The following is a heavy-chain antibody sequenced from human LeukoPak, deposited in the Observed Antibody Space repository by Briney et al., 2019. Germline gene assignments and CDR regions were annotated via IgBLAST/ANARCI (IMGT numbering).Heavy chain of an antibody. J-gene: IGHJ6*02. Sequence: GGSLRLSCAASGFTFSSYAMHWVRQAPGKGLEYVSAISSNGGSTYYANSVKGRFTISRDNSKNTLYLQMGSLRAEDMAVYYCARRYTRRLNYYYYGIDLWGQGTTVTVSS. CDR1: GFTFSSYA. D-gene: IGHD2-2*01. CDR2: ISSNGGST. CDR3: ARRYTRRLNYYYYGIDL. V-gene: IGHV3-64*01.